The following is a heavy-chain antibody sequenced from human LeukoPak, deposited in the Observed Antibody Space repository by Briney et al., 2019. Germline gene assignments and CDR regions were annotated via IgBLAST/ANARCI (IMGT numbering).Heavy chain of an antibody. CDR2: IYRSGST. CDR1: GYSINSGYY. V-gene: IGHV4-38-2*02. Sequence: SETLSLTCTVSGYSINSGYYWVWIRQPPGKGLEWIGSIYRSGSTNYNPSLKSRVTISVDTSKNQFSLKLSSVTAADTAVYYCARSCHDYYDILTGYYWDAFDIWGQGTMVTVSS. CDR3: ARSCHDYYDILTGYYWDAFDI. J-gene: IGHJ3*02. D-gene: IGHD3-9*01.